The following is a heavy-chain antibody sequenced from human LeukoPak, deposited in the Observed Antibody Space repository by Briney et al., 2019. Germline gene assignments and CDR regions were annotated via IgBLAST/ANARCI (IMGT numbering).Heavy chain of an antibody. D-gene: IGHD6-19*01. CDR1: GGSISCYY. V-gene: IGHV4-59*12. J-gene: IGHJ5*02. CDR3: ARGRYSSGWSSNWFDP. CDR2: IYYSGST. Sequence: SETLSLTCTVSGGSISCYYWSWIRQPPGKGLEWIGYIYYSGSTNYNPSLKSRVTISVDTSKNQFSLKPSSVTAADTAVYYCARGRYSSGWSSNWFDPWGQGTLVTVSS.